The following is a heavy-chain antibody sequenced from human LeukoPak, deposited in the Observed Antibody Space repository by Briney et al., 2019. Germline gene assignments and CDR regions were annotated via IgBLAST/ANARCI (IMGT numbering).Heavy chain of an antibody. CDR3: ASSSNFYYYNMDV. CDR1: GGSISSYF. V-gene: IGHV4-4*07. J-gene: IGHJ6*03. CDR2: IYSNGIT. Sequence: SETLSLTCTVSGGSISSYFWTWIRQPAGKGLEWIGRIYSNGITNYNPSLKSRVTMSIDTSKKEFSLRLSSVTAADTAIYYCASSSNFYYYNMDVWGKGTTVTVSS.